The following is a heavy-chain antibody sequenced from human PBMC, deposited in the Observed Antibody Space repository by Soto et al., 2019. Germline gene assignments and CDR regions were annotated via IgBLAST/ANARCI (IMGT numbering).Heavy chain of an antibody. V-gene: IGHV3-74*01. Sequence: EVRLVESEGGLVQPGGSLSLSCAASGFTFSYYWMHWVRQAPGQGLLWVSRIQSDGSSTTYADSVKGRFAISRDHDKNTVSLQMNGLRVEDTGVYFCARGDRGAFDLWGQGTMVTGSS. J-gene: IGHJ3*01. D-gene: IGHD2-21*02. CDR3: ARGDRGAFDL. CDR1: GFTFSYYW. CDR2: IQSDGSST.